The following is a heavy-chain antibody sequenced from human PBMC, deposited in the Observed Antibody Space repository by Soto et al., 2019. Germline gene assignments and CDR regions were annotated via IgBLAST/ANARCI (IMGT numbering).Heavy chain of an antibody. Sequence: GASVKVSCKASGYTFTSYGISWVRQAPGQGLEWMGWISAYNGNTNYAQKLQGRVTMTTDTSTSTAYLQWDSLKASDTAIYYCARAPGGRNGYNRFDFWGQGTLVTVSS. V-gene: IGHV1-18*01. CDR1: GYTFTSYG. D-gene: IGHD5-12*01. CDR2: ISAYNGNT. CDR3: ARAPGGRNGYNRFDF. J-gene: IGHJ4*02.